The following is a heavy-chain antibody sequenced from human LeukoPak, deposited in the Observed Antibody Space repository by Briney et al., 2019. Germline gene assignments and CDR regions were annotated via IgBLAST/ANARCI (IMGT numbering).Heavy chain of an antibody. Sequence: PGRSLRLSCAASGFTFDDYAMHWVRHAPGKGLEWVSGISWNSGSIGYADSVKGRFTISRDNAKNSLYLQMNSLRAEDTALYYCAKDSVVGATRRNYYYMDVWGKGTTVTISS. CDR2: ISWNSGSI. D-gene: IGHD1-26*01. CDR3: AKDSVVGATRRNYYYMDV. J-gene: IGHJ6*03. CDR1: GFTFDDYA. V-gene: IGHV3-9*01.